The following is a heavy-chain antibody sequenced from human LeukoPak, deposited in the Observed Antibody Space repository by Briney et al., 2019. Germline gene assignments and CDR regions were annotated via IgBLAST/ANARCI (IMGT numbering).Heavy chain of an antibody. D-gene: IGHD4-17*01. J-gene: IGHJ6*03. CDR2: VYYSGST. Sequence: SETLSLTCTVSGGSIRSTSYYWGWIRQPPGKGLEWIGSVYYSGSTYYNSSLKSRVTMSLDTSKNQFSLKLNSVTAADTAVYYCARAWGDYFYYMNVWGKGTTVTVSS. V-gene: IGHV4-39*07. CDR3: ARAWGDYFYYMNV. CDR1: GGSIRSTSYY.